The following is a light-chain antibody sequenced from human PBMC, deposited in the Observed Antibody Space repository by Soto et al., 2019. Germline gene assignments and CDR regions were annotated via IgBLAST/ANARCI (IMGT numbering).Light chain of an antibody. V-gene: IGLV2-11*01. Sequence: QSALTQPRSVSGSPGQSVTISCTGTSTDVGDYNYVSWYQQHPGKAPKLMLYDVNKRPSGLPDRFSGSKSGNTASLTISGLQAEDEADYYCCSYTGSSTLIFGGGTQLTVL. CDR3: CSYTGSSTLI. CDR1: STDVGDYNY. J-gene: IGLJ2*01. CDR2: DVN.